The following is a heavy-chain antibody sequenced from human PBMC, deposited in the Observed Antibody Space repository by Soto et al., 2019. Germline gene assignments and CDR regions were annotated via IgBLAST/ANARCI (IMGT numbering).Heavy chain of an antibody. J-gene: IGHJ6*02. Sequence: QVQLVQSGDEVRKPGSSVKVSCKASGYIFVNYGIAWVRQAPGQGLGWMGWISPDSGNTHYATKVQDRLTMTTDTATGTAYMGLGCLTSADTAVYYCAMVDNYVTPTPQDVWGQGTTVTVSS. V-gene: IGHV1-18*01. CDR1: GYIFVNYG. CDR3: AMVDNYVTPTPQDV. D-gene: IGHD3-16*01. CDR2: ISPDSGNT.